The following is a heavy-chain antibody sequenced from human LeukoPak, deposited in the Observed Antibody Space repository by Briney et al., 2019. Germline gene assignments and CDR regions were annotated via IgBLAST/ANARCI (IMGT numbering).Heavy chain of an antibody. V-gene: IGHV3-69-1*01. CDR2: VSDSSNI. Sequence: GGSLRLSCAASGFGVSSNYMNWVRQAPGKGLEWVSTVSDSSNIHYSDSVKGRFTISRDNARNSLYLQMNSLRDEDTAVYYCARDGLHTAHFDYWGQGTLVTVSS. D-gene: IGHD5-18*01. CDR3: ARDGLHTAHFDY. J-gene: IGHJ4*02. CDR1: GFGVSSNY.